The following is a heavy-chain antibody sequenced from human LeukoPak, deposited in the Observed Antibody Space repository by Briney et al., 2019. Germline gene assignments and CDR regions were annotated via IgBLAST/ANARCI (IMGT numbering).Heavy chain of an antibody. D-gene: IGHD4-11*01. Sequence: GGSLRLSCAASGFTFSSYAMSWVRQAPGKGLEWVANIKQDGSEKYYVDSVKGRFTISRDNAKNSLYLQMNSLRAEDTAVYCCARGVRRGPQYYFDYWGQGPLVTVSS. CDR1: GFTFSSYA. V-gene: IGHV3-7*01. CDR3: ARGVRRGPQYYFDY. J-gene: IGHJ4*02. CDR2: IKQDGSEK.